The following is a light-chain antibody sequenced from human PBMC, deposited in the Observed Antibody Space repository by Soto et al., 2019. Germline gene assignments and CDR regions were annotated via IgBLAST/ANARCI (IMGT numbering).Light chain of an antibody. Sequence: QSALTQPASVSGSPGQSITISCSGTSTDVGAYNYVSWYQQHAGKAPKLMIYEVSNRPSGVSNRFTGSKSGNTASLTISGLQAEDEAHYDCSSYTSSTPWVFGGGTKLTVL. CDR3: SSYTSSTPWV. CDR2: EVS. J-gene: IGLJ3*02. CDR1: STDVGAYNY. V-gene: IGLV2-14*01.